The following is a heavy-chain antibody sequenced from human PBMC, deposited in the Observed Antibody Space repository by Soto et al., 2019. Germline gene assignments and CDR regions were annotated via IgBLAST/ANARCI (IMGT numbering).Heavy chain of an antibody. CDR2: IYHSGST. V-gene: IGHV4-38-2*01. CDR1: GYSISSGYY. J-gene: IGHJ5*02. CDR3: ARARDDSSGFNWFDP. D-gene: IGHD3-22*01. Sequence: ETLSLTCAVSGYSISSGYYWGWIRQPPGKGLEWIGSIYHSGSTYYNPSLKSRVTISVDTSKNQFSLKLSSVTAADTAVYYCARARDDSSGFNWFDPWGQGTLVTVSS.